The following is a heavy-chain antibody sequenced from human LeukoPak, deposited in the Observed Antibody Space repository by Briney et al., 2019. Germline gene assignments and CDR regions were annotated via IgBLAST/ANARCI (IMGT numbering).Heavy chain of an antibody. J-gene: IGHJ4*02. V-gene: IGHV3-30*02. Sequence: GGSLRLSCAASGFTFSSYGMHWVRQAPGKGLGWVAFIRYDGSNKYYADSVKGRFATSRDNSKNTLYLQMNSLRAEDTAVYYCAKGIIEVVVPAAISYWGQGTLVTVSS. D-gene: IGHD2-2*02. CDR3: AKGIIEVVVPAAISY. CDR1: GFTFSSYG. CDR2: IRYDGSNK.